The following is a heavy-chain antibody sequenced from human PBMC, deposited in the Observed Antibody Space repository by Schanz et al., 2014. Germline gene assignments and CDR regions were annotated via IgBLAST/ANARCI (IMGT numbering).Heavy chain of an antibody. CDR3: ARDVGRPGQFWYFDL. D-gene: IGHD1-1*01. Sequence: QVQLVQSGAEVRKPGSSVKVSCKASGYVFTAYYMHWVRQAPGQGLEWMGVTNPNGGAEFVQKFQGRISMTRDTSTTTFYMELSSLTSDDTAVYFCARDVGRPGQFWYFDLWGRGTLVTVSS. CDR1: GYVFTAYY. V-gene: IGHV1-2*02. J-gene: IGHJ2*01. CDR2: TNPNGGA.